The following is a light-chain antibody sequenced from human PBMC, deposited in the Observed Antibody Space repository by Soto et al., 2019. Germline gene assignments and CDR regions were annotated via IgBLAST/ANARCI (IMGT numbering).Light chain of an antibody. V-gene: IGLV2-23*02. CDR2: EVS. CDR3: CSYAGTLVV. Sequence: QSALTQPASVSGSPGQSITISCTGTSSDVGSYNLVSWYQQHPGKAPKLMIYEVSKRPSGVSNRFSGPKSGNTASLTISGLQAEDEADYYCCSYAGTLVVFGGGTKVTVL. CDR1: SSDVGSYNL. J-gene: IGLJ2*01.